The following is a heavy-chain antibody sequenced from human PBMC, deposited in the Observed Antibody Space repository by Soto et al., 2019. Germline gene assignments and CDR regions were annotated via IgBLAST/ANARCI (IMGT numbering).Heavy chain of an antibody. J-gene: IGHJ4*02. Sequence: SETLSLTCSVYGGSFSTYFWTWMRQPPGKGLEWIGEVNQSGSANYNPSLESRVTISVDTSKKQFSLRLSSVTAADTAVYYCARERRVVGGYSSSWYDYFDSWGQGTLATVS. CDR3: ARERRVVGGYSSSWYDYFDS. D-gene: IGHD6-13*01. V-gene: IGHV4-34*01. CDR2: VNQSGSA. CDR1: GGSFSTYF.